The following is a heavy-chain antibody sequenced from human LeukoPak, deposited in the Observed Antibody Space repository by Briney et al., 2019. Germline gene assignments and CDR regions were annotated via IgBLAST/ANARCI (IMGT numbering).Heavy chain of an antibody. Sequence: GRSLRLSCAASGFTFSSYAMHWVRQAPGKGLEWVAVISYDGSNKYYADSVKGRFTISRDNSKNTLYLQMNSLRAEDTAVYYCARVSGYDNSGYFDYWGQGTLVTVSS. CDR3: ARVSGYDNSGYFDY. CDR2: ISYDGSNK. V-gene: IGHV3-30*04. D-gene: IGHD3-22*01. CDR1: GFTFSSYA. J-gene: IGHJ4*02.